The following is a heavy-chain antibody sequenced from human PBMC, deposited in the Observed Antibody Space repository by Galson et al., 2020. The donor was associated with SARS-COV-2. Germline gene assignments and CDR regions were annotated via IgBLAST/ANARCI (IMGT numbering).Heavy chain of an antibody. CDR3: ARGHDILTGYYFDS. D-gene: IGHD3-9*01. Sequence: SETLSLTCAVSGGSVTSSKWRSWVRQTPGKGLEWMGEIFHTVSNKYNPSLKGRLTFSVHKSKNQVSLNLSSVTAADTAVYYCARGHDILTGYYFDSWGQGTLVTVSS. V-gene: IGHV4-4*02. CDR1: GGSVTSSKW. J-gene: IGHJ4*02. CDR2: IFHTVSN.